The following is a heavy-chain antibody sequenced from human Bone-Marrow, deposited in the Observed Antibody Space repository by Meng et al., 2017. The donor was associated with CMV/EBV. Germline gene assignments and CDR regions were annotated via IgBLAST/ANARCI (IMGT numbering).Heavy chain of an antibody. D-gene: IGHD3-10*01. J-gene: IGHJ4*02. V-gene: IGHV1-2*02. Sequence: ASVKVSCKASGGTFSSYTISWVRQAPGQGLEWMGWINPNSGGTNYAQKFQGRVTMTRDTSISTAYMELSRLRSDDTAVYYCARDSGTINFDYWGQGTLVTVSS. CDR3: ARDSGTINFDY. CDR2: INPNSGGT. CDR1: GGTFSSYT.